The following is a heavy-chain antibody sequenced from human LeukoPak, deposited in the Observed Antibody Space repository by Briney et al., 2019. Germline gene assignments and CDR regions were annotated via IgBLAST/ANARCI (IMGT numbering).Heavy chain of an antibody. CDR1: GYSITTGYY. V-gene: IGHV4-38-2*02. D-gene: IGHD2-2*01. J-gene: IGHJ4*02. CDR3: ARHLSRLRAAAPAATDY. CDR2: IYHSGST. Sequence: PSETLSLTCTVFGYSITTGYYWGWIRQPPGKGLEWIGSIYHSGSTFYNPSLKSRVTISLDTSKNQFSLKVTSVTAADTAVYYCARHLSRLRAAAPAATDYWGQGTLVTVSS.